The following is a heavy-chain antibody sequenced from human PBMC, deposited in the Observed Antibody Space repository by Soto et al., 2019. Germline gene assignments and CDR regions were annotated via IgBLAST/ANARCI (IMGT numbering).Heavy chain of an antibody. CDR3: ARDLVGSGYDSDRGYYDL. J-gene: IGHJ2*01. D-gene: IGHD5-12*01. V-gene: IGHV1-69*04. CDR2: IIPILGIA. Sequence: GASVKVSCKASGGTFSSYTISWVRQAPGQGLEWMGRIIPILGIANYAQKFQGRVTITADKSTGTAYMELSSLRSEDTAVYYCARDLVGSGYDSDRGYYDLWGRGTLVTVSS. CDR1: GGTFSSYT.